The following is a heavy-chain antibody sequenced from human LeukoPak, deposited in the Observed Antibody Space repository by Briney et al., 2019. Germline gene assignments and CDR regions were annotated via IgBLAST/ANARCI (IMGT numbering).Heavy chain of an antibody. CDR3: ARTAIITMVRGVMLY. D-gene: IGHD3-10*01. V-gene: IGHV4-34*01. CDR1: GGSFSGYY. Sequence: PSETLSLTCAVYGGSFSGYYWGWIRQPPGKGLEWIGEINHSGSTNYNPSLKSRVTISVDTSKNQFSLKLSSVTAADTAVYYCARTAIITMVRGVMLYWGQGTLVTVSS. J-gene: IGHJ4*02. CDR2: INHSGST.